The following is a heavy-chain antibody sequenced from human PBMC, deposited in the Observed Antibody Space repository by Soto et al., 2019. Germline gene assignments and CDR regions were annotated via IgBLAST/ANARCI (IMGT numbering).Heavy chain of an antibody. CDR3: AKEDGGNTVIREFYFDS. J-gene: IGHJ4*02. CDR2: IYYSGIT. V-gene: IGHV4-61*01. Sequence: TLSLTCTVSGASVSGGSHYWSWIRQTPGKGLEWIGYIYYSGITKYNPSLQSRVTISVDTSKNQVFLHLTSVTAADTAVYYCAKEDGGNTVIREFYFDSWGQGSLVTVYS. D-gene: IGHD4-17*01. CDR1: GASVSGGSHY.